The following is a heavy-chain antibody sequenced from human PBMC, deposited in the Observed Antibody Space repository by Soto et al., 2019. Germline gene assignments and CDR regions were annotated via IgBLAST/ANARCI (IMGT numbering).Heavy chain of an antibody. Sequence: SETLSLTCTVSGGSISTSGYSWGWIRQPPGKGLEWIGSIHYSGGTYYNPSLKSRVTMSVDTSKNQFSLKLSSVTAADTAVYYCAKDFGLRTLYYYYMDVWGKGTTVTVSS. CDR3: AKDFGLRTLYYYYMDV. J-gene: IGHJ6*03. CDR2: IHYSGGT. V-gene: IGHV4-39*02. D-gene: IGHD5-12*01. CDR1: GGSISTSGYS.